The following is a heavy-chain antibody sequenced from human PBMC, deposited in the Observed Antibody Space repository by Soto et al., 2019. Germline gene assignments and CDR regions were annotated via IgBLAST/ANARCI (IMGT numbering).Heavy chain of an antibody. CDR3: ATMSDTYYYYYGMDG. Sequence: SETLSLTCAVYGGSFSGYYWSWIRQPPGKGLEWIGEINHSGSTNYNPSLKSRVTISVDTSKNQFSLKLSSVTAADTAVYYCATMSDTYYYYYGMDGWGQGTTVTVSS. CDR2: INHSGST. CDR1: GGSFSGYY. J-gene: IGHJ6*02. D-gene: IGHD3-22*01. V-gene: IGHV4-34*01.